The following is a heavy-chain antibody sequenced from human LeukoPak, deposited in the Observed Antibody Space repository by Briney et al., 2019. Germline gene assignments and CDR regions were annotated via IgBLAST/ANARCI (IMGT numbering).Heavy chain of an antibody. V-gene: IGHV1-69*06. CDR1: GGTFSSYA. CDR3: ARDSQTRASGSYFDY. Sequence: ASVKVSCKASGGTFSSYAISWARQAPGQGLEWMGGIIPIFGTANYAQKFQGRVTITADKSTSTAYMELSSLRSEDTAVYYCARDSQTRASGSYFDYWGQGTLVTVSS. CDR2: IIPIFGTA. D-gene: IGHD1-26*01. J-gene: IGHJ4*02.